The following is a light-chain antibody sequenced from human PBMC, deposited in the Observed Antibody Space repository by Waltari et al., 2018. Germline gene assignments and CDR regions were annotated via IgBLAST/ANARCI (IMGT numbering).Light chain of an antibody. CDR3: CSYAGRGTYV. CDR2: EVF. V-gene: IGLV2-23*02. J-gene: IGLJ1*01. Sequence: QSALTQPASVSGPPGQSITIPCSGTTSDVGSYDLVSWYQQHPGEAPKLLICEVFKRPPDTSSRFSGAKSGSTASLTISGLQPEDEADYYCCSYAGRGTYVFGSGTKVTVL. CDR1: TSDVGSYDL.